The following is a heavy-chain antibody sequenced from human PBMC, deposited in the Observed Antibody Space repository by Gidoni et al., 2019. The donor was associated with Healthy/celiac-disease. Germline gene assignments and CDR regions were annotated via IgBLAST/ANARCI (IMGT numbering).Heavy chain of an antibody. CDR2: ISSSGSTI. V-gene: IGHV3-11*01. CDR3: ARFYSNYAPARTQYYYYGMDV. Sequence: QVQLVESGGGLVKPGGSLRLSCAASGFPFSDYYMSWIRQAPGKGLEWVAYISSSGSTIYYADSVKGRFTISRDNAKNSLYLQMNSLRAEDTAVYYCARFYSNYAPARTQYYYYGMDVWGQGTTVTVSS. CDR1: GFPFSDYY. D-gene: IGHD4-4*01. J-gene: IGHJ6*02.